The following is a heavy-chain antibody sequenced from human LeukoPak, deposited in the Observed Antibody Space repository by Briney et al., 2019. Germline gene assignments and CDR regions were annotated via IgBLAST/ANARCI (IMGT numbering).Heavy chain of an antibody. J-gene: IGHJ5*02. CDR1: GFTFDDYA. V-gene: IGHV3-9*01. Sequence: PGGSLRLSCAASGFTFDDYAMHWVRQAPGEGLEWVSGISWNSGSIGYADSVKGRFTISRDNAKNSLYLQMNSLRAEDTALYYCAKDHASGWYSRRYNWFDPWGQGTLVTVSS. CDR3: AKDHASGWYSRRYNWFDP. CDR2: ISWNSGSI. D-gene: IGHD6-19*01.